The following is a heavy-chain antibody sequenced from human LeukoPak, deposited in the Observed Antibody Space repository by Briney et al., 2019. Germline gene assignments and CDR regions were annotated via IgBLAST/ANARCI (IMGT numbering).Heavy chain of an antibody. CDR3: ARDVDTASNWFDP. Sequence: SETLSLTCTVSGGSISSYYWSWIRRPPGKGLEWIGYIYYSGSTNYNPSLKSRVTISVDTSKNQFSLKLSSVTAADTAVYYCARDVDTASNWFDPWGQGTLVTVSS. CDR2: IYYSGST. V-gene: IGHV4-59*01. D-gene: IGHD5-18*01. J-gene: IGHJ5*02. CDR1: GGSISSYY.